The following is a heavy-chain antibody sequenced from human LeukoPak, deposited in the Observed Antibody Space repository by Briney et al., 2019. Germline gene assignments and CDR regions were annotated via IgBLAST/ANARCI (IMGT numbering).Heavy chain of an antibody. CDR3: ARRSGSYDGFFDY. D-gene: IGHD3-10*01. V-gene: IGHV4-34*01. CDR2: INHSGST. Sequence: SETLSLTCAVYGGSFSGYYWSWIHQPPGKGLEWIGEINHSGSTNYNPSLKSRVTISVDTSKNQFSLKLSSVTAADTAVYYCARRSGSYDGFFDYWGQGTLVTVSS. CDR1: GGSFSGYY. J-gene: IGHJ4*02.